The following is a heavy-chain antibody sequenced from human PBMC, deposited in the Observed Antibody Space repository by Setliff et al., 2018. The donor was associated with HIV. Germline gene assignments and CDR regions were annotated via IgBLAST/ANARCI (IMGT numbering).Heavy chain of an antibody. CDR2: ISYSGST. D-gene: IGHD1-1*01. CDR3: ARGPTRFYFDY. J-gene: IGHJ4*02. V-gene: IGHV4-59*01. Sequence: SQTLSLTCTVSGGSISSYYWSWIRQPPGKGLEWIGYISYSGSTNYNPSLKSRVTILVDTSKNHFSLKLTSVTAADTAVYYCARGPTRFYFDYWGQGTLVTVSS. CDR1: GGSISSYY.